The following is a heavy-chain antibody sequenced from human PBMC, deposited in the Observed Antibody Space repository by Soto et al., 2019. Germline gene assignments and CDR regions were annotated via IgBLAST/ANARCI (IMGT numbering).Heavy chain of an antibody. V-gene: IGHV3-7*01. Sequence: EVQLVESGGGLVQPGGSLKLSCAASGFTFSSYWMSWVRQAPGKGLEWVALIKYDGIEKYSMDSVRGRFTISRDNAKNSLFLQMNSLRDEDTAVYYCARDLVATPQNDVFDVWCQGTMVTVSS. J-gene: IGHJ3*01. D-gene: IGHD5-12*01. CDR1: GFTFSSYW. CDR2: IKYDGIEK. CDR3: ARDLVATPQNDVFDV.